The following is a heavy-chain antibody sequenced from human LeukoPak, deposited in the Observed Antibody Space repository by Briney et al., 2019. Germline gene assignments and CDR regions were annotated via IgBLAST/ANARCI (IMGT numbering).Heavy chain of an antibody. V-gene: IGHV3-7*01. CDR2: IKQDGREK. Sequence: GGSLRLSCAASGFPFSSYWMSWVRQAPGKGLEWVANIKQDGREKYYVDSVKGRFTISRDNAKNSLYLQMNSLRAEDTAVYYCASSDFWSGYWGQGTLVTVSS. D-gene: IGHD3-3*01. CDR1: GFPFSSYW. CDR3: ASSDFWSGY. J-gene: IGHJ4*02.